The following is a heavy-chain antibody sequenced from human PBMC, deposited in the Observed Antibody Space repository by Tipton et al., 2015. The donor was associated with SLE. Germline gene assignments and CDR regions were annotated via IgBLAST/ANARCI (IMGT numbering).Heavy chain of an antibody. CDR2: IYYSGST. Sequence: TLSLTCTVSGGSISSSSYYWGWIRQPPGKGLEWLGNIYYSGSTYYNPSLKSRVTISRDTSGNHFSLNLNSVTAADTAVYYCTMRRPQVWSFDYWGQGNLLTVSS. J-gene: IGHJ4*02. CDR3: TMRRPQVWSFDY. V-gene: IGHV4-39*02. D-gene: IGHD2-8*01. CDR1: GGSISSSSYY.